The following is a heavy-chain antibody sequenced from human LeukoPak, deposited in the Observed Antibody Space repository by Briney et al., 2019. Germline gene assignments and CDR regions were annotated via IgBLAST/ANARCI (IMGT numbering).Heavy chain of an antibody. Sequence: ASQTLSLTCAISGDSVSSNSVTWNWIRQSPSRGLEWLGRTYYRSTWYNDYAVSVRGRITVNPDTSKNQFSLHLNSVTPEDTAVYYCARRLTQCDCFDPWGQGILVTVSS. V-gene: IGHV6-1*01. CDR2: TYYRSTWYN. D-gene: IGHD2-21*02. J-gene: IGHJ5*02. CDR1: GDSVSSNSVT. CDR3: ARRLTQCDCFDP.